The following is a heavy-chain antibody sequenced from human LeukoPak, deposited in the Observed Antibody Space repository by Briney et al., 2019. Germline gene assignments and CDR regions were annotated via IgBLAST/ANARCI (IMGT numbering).Heavy chain of an antibody. CDR3: ARVPNGPVYYYDSSGYPLPFDY. Sequence: PGGSLRLSCAASGFTFSSYWMHWVRQAPGKGLVWVSRINSDGSSTSYADSVKGRFTISRDHAKNTLYLQMNSLRAEDTAVYYCARVPNGPVYYYDSSGYPLPFDYWGQGTLVTVSS. J-gene: IGHJ4*02. D-gene: IGHD3-22*01. V-gene: IGHV3-74*01. CDR2: INSDGSST. CDR1: GFTFSSYW.